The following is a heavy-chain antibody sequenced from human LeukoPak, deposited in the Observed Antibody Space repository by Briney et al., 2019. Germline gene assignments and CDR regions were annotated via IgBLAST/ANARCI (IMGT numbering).Heavy chain of an antibody. CDR2: INGGGTST. Sequence: GGSLRLSCAAYGFDFSSYTLGWARQAPGKGLEWVSAINGGGTSTFYADSVRGRFTISRDNSRSTLYLQMSSLRAEDTAVYYCAKKTSYCDGDCYPYYFDHWGQGTLVTVSS. CDR3: AKKTSYCDGDCYPYYFDH. V-gene: IGHV3-23*01. J-gene: IGHJ4*02. CDR1: GFDFSSYT. D-gene: IGHD2-21*02.